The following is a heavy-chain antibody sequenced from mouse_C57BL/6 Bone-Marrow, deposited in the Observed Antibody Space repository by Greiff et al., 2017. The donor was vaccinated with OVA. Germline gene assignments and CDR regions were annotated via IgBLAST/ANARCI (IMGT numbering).Heavy chain of an antibody. Sequence: QVQLQQPGAELVKPGASVKLSCKASGYTFTSYWMQWVKQRPGQGLEWIGEIDPSDSYTNYNQKFKGKATLTVDTSSSTAYMQLSSLTSEDSAVYYCARSPYYGSTLYYFDYWGKGTTLTVSS. V-gene: IGHV1-50*01. CDR1: GYTFTSYW. J-gene: IGHJ2*01. CDR3: ARSPYYGSTLYYFDY. CDR2: IDPSDSYT. D-gene: IGHD1-1*01.